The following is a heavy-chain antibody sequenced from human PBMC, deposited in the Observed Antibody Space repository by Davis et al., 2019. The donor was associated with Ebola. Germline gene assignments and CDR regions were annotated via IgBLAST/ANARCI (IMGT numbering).Heavy chain of an antibody. Sequence: GESLKISCAASGFTFSSYGMHWVRQAPGKGLEYVSAISSNGGSTYYADSVKGRFTISRDNSKNTLYLQMSSLRAEDTAVYYCVKGRPYYDFREGWFDPWGQGTLVTFSS. CDR1: GFTFSSYG. CDR2: ISSNGGST. J-gene: IGHJ5*02. V-gene: IGHV3-64D*08. D-gene: IGHD3-3*01. CDR3: VKGRPYYDFREGWFDP.